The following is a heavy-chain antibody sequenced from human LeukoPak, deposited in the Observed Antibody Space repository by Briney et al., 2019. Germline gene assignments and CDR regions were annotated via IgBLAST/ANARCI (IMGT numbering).Heavy chain of an antibody. Sequence: SQTLSLTSAVSGDSVSSNSAAWNWIRQSPSRGLEWLGRTYYRSKWYNDYAVSVKSRITINPDTSKNQFSLQLNSVTPEDTAVYYCARDLGYSSSWFFDYWGQGTLVTVSS. CDR3: ARDLGYSSSWFFDY. CDR2: TYYRSKWYN. CDR1: GDSVSSNSAA. J-gene: IGHJ4*02. D-gene: IGHD6-13*01. V-gene: IGHV6-1*01.